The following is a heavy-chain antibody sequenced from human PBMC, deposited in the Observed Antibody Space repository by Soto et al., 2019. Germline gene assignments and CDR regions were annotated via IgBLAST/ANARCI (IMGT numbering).Heavy chain of an antibody. CDR1: GFTFSNFG. CDR3: ARFWGPVTAAVDDY. D-gene: IGHD6-13*01. Sequence: QVQLVESGGGVVQPGRSLRLSCAASGFTFSNFGMQWVRQAPGKGLEWVASISYDGNIKYSADSVKGRFTISRDNSKKTLYLQMNSLRSEYTAVYYCARFWGPVTAAVDDYWGQGTLVTVSS. V-gene: IGHV3-30*03. CDR2: ISYDGNIK. J-gene: IGHJ4*02.